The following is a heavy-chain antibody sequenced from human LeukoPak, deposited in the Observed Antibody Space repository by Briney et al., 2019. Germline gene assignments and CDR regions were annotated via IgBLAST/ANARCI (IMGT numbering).Heavy chain of an antibody. CDR2: ISAYNGNT. CDR3: ARDWGIAAAGRGRYWLDP. D-gene: IGHD6-13*01. J-gene: IGHJ5*02. V-gene: IGHV1-18*01. Sequence: ASVKVSCKASGYTFTSYGISWVRQAPGQGLEWMGWISAYNGNTNYAQKLQGRVTMTTDTSTSTAYMELRSLRSDDTAVYYCARDWGIAAAGRGRYWLDPWGQGTLVTVSS. CDR1: GYTFTSYG.